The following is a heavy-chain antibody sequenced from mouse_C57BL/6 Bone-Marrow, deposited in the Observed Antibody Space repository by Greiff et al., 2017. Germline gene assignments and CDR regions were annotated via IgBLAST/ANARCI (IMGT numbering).Heavy chain of an antibody. D-gene: IGHD2-3*01. J-gene: IGHJ3*01. V-gene: IGHV1-54*01. CDR2: INPGSGGT. CDR3: AREGDGYYWFAY. CDR1: GYAFTNYL. Sequence: QVQLQQPGAELVRPGTSVKVSCKASGYAFTNYLIEWVKQRPGQGLEWIGVINPGSGGTNYNEKFKGKATLTADKSSSTAYMQLSSLTSEDSAVFFCAREGDGYYWFAYWGQGTLVTVSA.